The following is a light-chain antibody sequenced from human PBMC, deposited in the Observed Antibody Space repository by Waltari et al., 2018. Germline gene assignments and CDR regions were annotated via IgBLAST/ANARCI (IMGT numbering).Light chain of an antibody. Sequence: QSALTQPASVSGSPGQSITISCTGTSSDVGSYNLVSWYQHHPGKAPKLMSYEVSKRPSGVSNRFSGSKSGNTASLGIAGLQAEDEADYYCCSYVGSSYVFGSGTKVTVL. CDR1: SSDVGSYNL. CDR2: EVS. CDR3: CSYVGSSYV. V-gene: IGLV2-23*02. J-gene: IGLJ1*01.